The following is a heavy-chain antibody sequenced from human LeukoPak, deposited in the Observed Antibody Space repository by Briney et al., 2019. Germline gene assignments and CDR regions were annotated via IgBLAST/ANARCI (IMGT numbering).Heavy chain of an antibody. V-gene: IGHV4-34*01. D-gene: IGHD5-18*01. CDR1: GGSFSGYY. Sequence: SETLSLTCGVDGGSFSGYYWNWIRQPPGKGLEWIGEINHSGSTNYNPSLKSRVTISVDTSKNQFSLKLSSVTAADTAVYYCARGGGSYGYYFDYWGQGTLVTVSS. J-gene: IGHJ4*02. CDR3: ARGGGSYGYYFDY. CDR2: INHSGST.